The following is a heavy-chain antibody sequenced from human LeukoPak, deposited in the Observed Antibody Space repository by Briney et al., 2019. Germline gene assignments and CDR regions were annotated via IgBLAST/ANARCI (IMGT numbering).Heavy chain of an antibody. CDR2: MWYDGSNK. CDR3: AKPYDTSGNYWAPFDY. Sequence: GGSLRLSCAASGFTFSNYGMHWVRQAPGKGLEWVAVMWYDGSNKYYTDSVKGRFTISRDNSKNTLYLQMNSLRAEDTAVYYCAKPYDTSGNYWAPFDYWGQGTLVTVSS. D-gene: IGHD3-22*01. CDR1: GFTFSNYG. J-gene: IGHJ4*02. V-gene: IGHV3-33*06.